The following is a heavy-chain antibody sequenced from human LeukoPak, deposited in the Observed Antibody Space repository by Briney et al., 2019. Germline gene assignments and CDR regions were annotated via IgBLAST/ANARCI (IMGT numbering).Heavy chain of an antibody. D-gene: IGHD3-10*01. CDR3: ARVVPNYYYYMDV. J-gene: IGHJ6*03. Sequence: GSSVKVSCKASGATFSSYAISWVRQAPGQGLEWMGRIIPIFGTANYAQKFQGRVTITTDESTSTAYMELSSLRSEDTAVYYCARVVPNYYYYMDVWGKGTTVTVSS. V-gene: IGHV1-69*05. CDR2: IIPIFGTA. CDR1: GATFSSYA.